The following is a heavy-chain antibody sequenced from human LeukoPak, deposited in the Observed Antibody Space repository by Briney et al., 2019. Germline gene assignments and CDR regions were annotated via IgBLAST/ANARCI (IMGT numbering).Heavy chain of an antibody. CDR2: IKSKTDGGTT. V-gene: IGHV3-15*01. Sequence: PGGSLRLSCAASGFTFSNAWMNWVRQAPGKGLEWVCRIKSKTDGGTTDYAAPVKGRFTISRDDSKNTLYLQMDSLKSEDTAMYYCTTVATIVTQNFDYWGQGTLVTVSS. CDR3: TTVATIVTQNFDY. D-gene: IGHD4/OR15-4a*01. J-gene: IGHJ4*02. CDR1: GFTFSNAW.